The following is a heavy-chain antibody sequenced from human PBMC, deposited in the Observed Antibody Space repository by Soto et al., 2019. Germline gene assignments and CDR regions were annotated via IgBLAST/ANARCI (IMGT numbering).Heavy chain of an antibody. CDR3: AHRSTYDGDYYFDY. J-gene: IGHJ4*02. CDR1: GFSLSTSGVG. D-gene: IGHD3-3*01. V-gene: IGHV2-5*01. CDR2: IYWNDDK. Sequence: SGPTLVNPTQTLTLTCTFSGFSLSTSGVGVGWIRQPPGKALEWLALIYWNDDKRYSPSLKRRLTITKDTSKNQVVLTMTNMDPVDTATYYCAHRSTYDGDYYFDYWGQGTLVTVSS.